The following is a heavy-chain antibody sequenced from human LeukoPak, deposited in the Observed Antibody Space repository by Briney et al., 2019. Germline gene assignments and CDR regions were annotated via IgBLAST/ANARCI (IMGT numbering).Heavy chain of an antibody. CDR2: ISGSGDYT. CDR3: AKVPSRSSRLVFLDAFDI. CDR1: GFTFSNSA. D-gene: IGHD1-26*01. Sequence: GGSLRLSCAASGFTFSNSAMSWVRQAPGKGLEWVSAISGSGDYTYYADSVKGRFTISRDNSRNTLYLQMNSLRAEDTAVYYCAKVPSRSSRLVFLDAFDIWGQGTMVTVSS. J-gene: IGHJ3*02. V-gene: IGHV3-23*01.